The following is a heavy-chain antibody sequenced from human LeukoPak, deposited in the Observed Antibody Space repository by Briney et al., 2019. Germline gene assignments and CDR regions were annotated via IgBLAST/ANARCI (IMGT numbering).Heavy chain of an antibody. D-gene: IGHD4-4*01. V-gene: IGHV3-33*01. J-gene: IGHJ5*02. CDR2: IWYDGSNK. Sequence: GRSLRLSCAASGFTFSSYGMHWVRQAPGKGLEWVAVIWYDGSNKYYADSVKGRFTISRDNAKNSLYLQMNSLRAEDTAVYYCARDDYSNYHWGQGTLVTVSS. CDR3: ARDDYSNYH. CDR1: GFTFSSYG.